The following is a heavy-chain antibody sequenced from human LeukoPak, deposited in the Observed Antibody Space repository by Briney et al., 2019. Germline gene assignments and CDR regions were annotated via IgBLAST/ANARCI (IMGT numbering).Heavy chain of an antibody. D-gene: IGHD3-10*01. V-gene: IGHV3-74*03. Sequence: GGSLRLSCAASGLGFSDYWMHWVRQAPGKGLVWVSRINNAGSSTTYADSVKGRFTISRDNAKNSLYLQMNSLRAEDTAVYYCERDEMVRGPVWGQGTMVTVSS. J-gene: IGHJ3*01. CDR2: INNAGSST. CDR3: ERDEMVRGPV. CDR1: GLGFSDYW.